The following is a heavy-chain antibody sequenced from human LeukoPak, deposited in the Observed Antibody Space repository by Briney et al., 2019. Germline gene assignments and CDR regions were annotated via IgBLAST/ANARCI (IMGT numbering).Heavy chain of an antibody. CDR2: INHSGST. V-gene: IGHV4-30-2*01. J-gene: IGHJ4*02. D-gene: IGHD3-16*02. Sequence: SQTLSLTCTVSGGSISSGGYYWSWIRQPPGKGLEWIGEINHSGSTNYNPSLKSRVTISVDTSKNQFSLKLSSVTAADTAVYYCARGARADPYYDYVWGSYRNDYWGQGTLVTVSS. CDR3: ARGARADPYYDYVWGSYRNDY. CDR1: GGSISSGGYY.